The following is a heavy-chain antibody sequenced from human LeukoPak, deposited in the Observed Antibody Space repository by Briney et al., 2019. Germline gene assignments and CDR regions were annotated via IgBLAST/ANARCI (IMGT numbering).Heavy chain of an antibody. CDR3: ARRGYYYGSAAPGGFDP. V-gene: IGHV4-34*01. Sequence: PSETLSLTCAVYGGSFSGYYWSWIRQPPGKGLEWIGEINHSGSTNYNPSLKSRVTISVDTSKNQFSLKLSSVTAADTAVYYCARRGYYYGSAAPGGFDPWGQGTLVTVSS. CDR1: GGSFSGYY. D-gene: IGHD3-10*01. J-gene: IGHJ5*02. CDR2: INHSGST.